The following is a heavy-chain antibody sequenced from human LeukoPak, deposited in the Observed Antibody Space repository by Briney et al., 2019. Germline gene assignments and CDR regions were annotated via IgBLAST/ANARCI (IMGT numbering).Heavy chain of an antibody. CDR1: GFTFSNAW. Sequence: GGSLRLSCAASGFTFSNAWMSWVRQAPGKGLEWVGRIKSKTDGGTTDYAAPVKGRFTISRDDSKNTLYLQMNSLKTEDTAVYYCTPRASYCSGGSRYSEWFDPWGQGTLVTVSS. D-gene: IGHD2-15*01. CDR2: IKSKTDGGTT. V-gene: IGHV3-15*01. CDR3: TPRASYCSGGSRYSEWFDP. J-gene: IGHJ5*02.